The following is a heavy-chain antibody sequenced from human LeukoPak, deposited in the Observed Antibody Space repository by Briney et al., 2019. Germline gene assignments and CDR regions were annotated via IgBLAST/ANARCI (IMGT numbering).Heavy chain of an antibody. D-gene: IGHD6-13*01. J-gene: IGHJ6*02. CDR3: ARGSRAAAAYYYYYGMDV. V-gene: IGHV4-34*01. CDR1: GGSFSGYY. CDR2: INHSGST. Sequence: PSETLSLTCAVYGGSFSGYYWSWIRQPPGKGLEWIGEINHSGSTNYNPSLKSRVTISVDTSKNQFSLKLSSVTAADTAVYYCARGSRAAAAYYYYYGMDVWGQGTTFTVSS.